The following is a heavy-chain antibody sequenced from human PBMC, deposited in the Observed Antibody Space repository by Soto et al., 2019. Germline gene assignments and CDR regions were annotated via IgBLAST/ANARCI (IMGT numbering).Heavy chain of an antibody. V-gene: IGHV4-59*08. Sequence: ETLSLTCTVSGGSISSYYWSWIRQPPGKGLEWIGYIYYSGSTNYNPSLKSRVTISVDTSKNQFSLKLSSVTAADTAVYYCARHRAVAGRSYYYYGMDVWGQGTTVTVSS. CDR2: IYYSGST. CDR1: GGSISSYY. D-gene: IGHD6-19*01. CDR3: ARHRAVAGRSYYYYGMDV. J-gene: IGHJ6*02.